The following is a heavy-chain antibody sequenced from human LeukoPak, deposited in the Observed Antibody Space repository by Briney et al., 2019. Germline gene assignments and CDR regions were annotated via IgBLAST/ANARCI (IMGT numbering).Heavy chain of an antibody. CDR1: GFIFRMYC. CDR2: IKEDGSEK. V-gene: IGHV3-7*01. D-gene: IGHD6-6*01. J-gene: IGHJ4*02. Sequence: GGSLRLSCAVSGFIFRMYCMNWVCQAPGKGLEWVANIKEDGSEKYYVGSVRGRFPISRDNTKNSKHLQMKSLRAEDTAVYYCATSPGLGYSSSLTGVDYWGQGTLVTVSS. CDR3: ATSPGLGYSSSLTGVDY.